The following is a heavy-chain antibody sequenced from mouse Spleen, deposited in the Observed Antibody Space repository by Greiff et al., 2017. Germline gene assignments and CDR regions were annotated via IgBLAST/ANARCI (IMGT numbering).Heavy chain of an antibody. V-gene: IGHV14-4*01. J-gene: IGHJ3*01. Sequence: EVQLQQSGAELVRPGASVKLSCTASGFNIKDDYMHWVKQRPEQGLEWIGWIDPENGDTEYASKFQGKATITADTSSNTAYLQLSSLTSEDTAVYYCTKAYYYGSSLFAYWGQGTLVTVSA. CDR3: TKAYYYGSSLFAY. CDR1: GFNIKDDY. CDR2: IDPENGDT. D-gene: IGHD1-1*01.